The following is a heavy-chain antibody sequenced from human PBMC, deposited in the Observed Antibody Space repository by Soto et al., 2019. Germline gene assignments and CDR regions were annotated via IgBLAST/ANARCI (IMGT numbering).Heavy chain of an antibody. V-gene: IGHV3-23*01. J-gene: IGHJ4*02. CDR3: AKDSGSYSFDY. Sequence: GGPLRLSCAASGYSFNTYAMSWVRQAPGKGLEWVSTISDNGGRTYHADSVKGRFTISRDNAKNSLYLQMNSLRAEDTAVYYCAKDSGSYSFDYWGQGTLVTVSS. D-gene: IGHD1-26*01. CDR2: ISDNGGRT. CDR1: GYSFNTYA.